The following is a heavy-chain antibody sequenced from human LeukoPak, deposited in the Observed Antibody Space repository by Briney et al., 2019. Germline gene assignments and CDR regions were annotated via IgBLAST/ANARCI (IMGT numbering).Heavy chain of an antibody. Sequence: ASVKVSCKASGYTFTGYYMHWVRQAPGQGLEWMGWISAYNGNTNYAQKLQGRVTMTTDTSTSTAYMELRSLRSDDTAVYYCARGGYYDSSGYYKSFDYWGQGTLVTVSS. CDR2: ISAYNGNT. CDR3: ARGGYYDSSGYYKSFDY. J-gene: IGHJ4*02. D-gene: IGHD3-22*01. CDR1: GYTFTGYY. V-gene: IGHV1-18*04.